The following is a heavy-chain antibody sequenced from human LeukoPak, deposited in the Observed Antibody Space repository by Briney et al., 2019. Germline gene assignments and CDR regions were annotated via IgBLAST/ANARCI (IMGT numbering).Heavy chain of an antibody. CDR3: ARDRSDGSGYYGYYFDY. CDR1: GGSIGSYY. D-gene: IGHD3-22*01. J-gene: IGHJ4*02. Sequence: SETLSLICIVSGGSIGSYYWSWIRQPPGKGLEWIGHIYYSGSTDYNPSLRSRVTISVDTSKNQFSLRLSSVTAADTAVYYCARDRSDGSGYYGYYFDYWGQGTLVSVSS. CDR2: IYYSGST. V-gene: IGHV4-59*01.